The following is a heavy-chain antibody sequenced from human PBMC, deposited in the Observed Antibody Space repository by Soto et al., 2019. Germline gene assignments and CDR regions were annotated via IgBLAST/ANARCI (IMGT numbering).Heavy chain of an antibody. V-gene: IGHV3-74*01. CDR1: GFTLSSSW. D-gene: IGHD1-1*01. CDR3: ARVETSTGTIY. CDR2: INSDGSTT. Sequence: EVQLVESGGGLVQPGGSLRLSCAASGFTLSSSWMHWVRQAPGEGLLWVSRINSDGSTTSYADSVKGRFTISRDNAKNTLYLQMNSLRAEDTAVYYCARVETSTGTIYWGQGTLVTVSS. J-gene: IGHJ4*02.